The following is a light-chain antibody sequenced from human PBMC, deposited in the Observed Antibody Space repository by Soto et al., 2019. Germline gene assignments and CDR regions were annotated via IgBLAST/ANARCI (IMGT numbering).Light chain of an antibody. CDR3: TQATHWPWT. CDR2: KIS. J-gene: IGKJ1*01. Sequence: DVGMTQSPLSLPVTLGQPASISCRSTQSLVYSDGNTYLNWFHQRPGQSPRRLIYKISKRDSGVPERFSGSGSDAHFKLTIRRVDAADVGFYYCTQATHWPWTFGQGNKLAIK. V-gene: IGKV2-30*01. CDR1: QSLVYSDGNTY.